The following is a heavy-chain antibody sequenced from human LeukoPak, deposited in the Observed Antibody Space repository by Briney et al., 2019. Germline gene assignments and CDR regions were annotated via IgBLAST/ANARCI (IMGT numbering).Heavy chain of an antibody. J-gene: IGHJ5*02. CDR3: ARFRGSGWYSFDL. Sequence: GASVKVSCKASGYTFTVYYIHWVRQAPGQGLEWMGWINPTSFGTKYEQKFQGRVTMTRDTSISTDYMELSDLRSDDTAVYYCARFRGSGWYSFDLWGQGTLVTVSS. D-gene: IGHD6-19*01. CDR1: GYTFTVYY. V-gene: IGHV1-2*02. CDR2: INPTSFGT.